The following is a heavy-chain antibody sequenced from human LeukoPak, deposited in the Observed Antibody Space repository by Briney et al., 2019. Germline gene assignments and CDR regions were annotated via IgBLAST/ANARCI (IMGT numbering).Heavy chain of an antibody. D-gene: IGHD1-26*01. V-gene: IGHV3-23*01. Sequence: PGGSLRLSCAASGFTFSSYAMSWVRQAPGKGLEWVSAISGSGGSTYYADSVKGRFTISRDNSKNALYLQMNSLRAEDTAVYYCAKSSGGSYSFDYWGQGTLVTVSS. CDR2: ISGSGGST. CDR1: GFTFSSYA. CDR3: AKSSGGSYSFDY. J-gene: IGHJ4*02.